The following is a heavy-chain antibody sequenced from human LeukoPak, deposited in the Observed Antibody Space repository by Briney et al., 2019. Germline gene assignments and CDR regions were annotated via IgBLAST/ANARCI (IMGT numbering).Heavy chain of an antibody. CDR1: GFTVISYG. D-gene: IGHD3-22*01. J-gene: IGHJ4*02. CDR3: ANSIVYYDTRGYYH. CDR2: IAHDGSNE. V-gene: IGHV3-30*18. Sequence: PGGSLRLSCAASGFTVISYGMHWVRQAPGKGLEWVAIIAHDGSNEYYADSAKGRFTISRDNFTNALSLQMNSLRAEDTAVYYCANSIVYYDTRGYYHWGQGTQVTVSS.